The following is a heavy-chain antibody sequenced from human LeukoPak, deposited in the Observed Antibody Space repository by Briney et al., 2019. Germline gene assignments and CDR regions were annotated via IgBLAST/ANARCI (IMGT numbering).Heavy chain of an antibody. CDR1: GFCLENFG. V-gene: IGHV3-9*01. CDR2: INWNSGNI. Sequence: PGGSRRLSGQPSGFCLENFGMHWVRQAPGRGLEWVSGINWNSGNIIYADSAKGRFTISRDNAKKSIYLQMNSLRIEDTALYYCVKGDWLDNWGQGTLVTVSS. CDR3: VKGDWLDN. D-gene: IGHD1-26*01. J-gene: IGHJ5*02.